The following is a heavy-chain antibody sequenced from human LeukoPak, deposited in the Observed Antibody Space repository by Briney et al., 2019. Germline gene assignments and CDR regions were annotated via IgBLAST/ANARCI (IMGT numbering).Heavy chain of an antibody. Sequence: TLSLTCTVSGGSISSGSYYWSWIRQPAGKGLEWIGRIYTSGSTNYNPSLKSRVTISVDTSKNQFSLKLSSVTAADTAVYYCARSTGSTMFIDYWGQGTLVTVSS. J-gene: IGHJ4*02. D-gene: IGHD3-10*02. CDR3: ARSTGSTMFIDY. CDR2: IYTSGST. CDR1: GGSISSGSYY. V-gene: IGHV4-61*02.